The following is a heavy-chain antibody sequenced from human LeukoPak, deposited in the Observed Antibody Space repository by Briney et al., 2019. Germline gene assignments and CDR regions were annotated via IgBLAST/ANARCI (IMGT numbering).Heavy chain of an antibody. CDR3: TSPDGYYFDY. CDR1: GFTFSGSA. CDR2: IRSKANSYAT. Sequence: GGSLRLSCAASGFTFSGSAMHWVRQASGKGLEWVGRIRSKANSYATTYAASVKGRFTISRDDSKDTAYLQVNSLKTEDTAVYYCTSPDGYYFDYWGQEPWSPSPQ. V-gene: IGHV3-73*01. D-gene: IGHD1-14*01. J-gene: IGHJ4*01.